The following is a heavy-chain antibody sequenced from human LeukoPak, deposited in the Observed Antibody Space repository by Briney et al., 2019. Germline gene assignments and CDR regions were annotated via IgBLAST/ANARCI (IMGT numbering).Heavy chain of an antibody. CDR3: ARFTYYDYVWGSYRDNYFDY. CDR1: GYTFTGYY. Sequence: ASVKVSCKASGYTFTGYYMHWVRQAPGQGLEWMGWINPNSGGTNYAQKFQGRVAMTRDTSISTAYMELSRLRPDDTAVYYCARFTYYDYVWGSYRDNYFDYWGQGTLVTVSS. D-gene: IGHD3-16*02. V-gene: IGHV1-2*02. CDR2: INPNSGGT. J-gene: IGHJ4*02.